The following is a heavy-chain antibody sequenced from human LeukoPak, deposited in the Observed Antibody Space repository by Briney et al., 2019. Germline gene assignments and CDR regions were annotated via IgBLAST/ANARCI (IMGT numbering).Heavy chain of an antibody. J-gene: IGHJ4*02. Sequence: GGSLRLSCAASGFTFTNAWMNWVRQVPGKGLEWVGRIKSKADGETIDYAAPVKGRFTFSRDDSKNMLYLQMNSLKSEDTAVYYCSTLTSRGLSDSWGQGTLVTVSS. D-gene: IGHD1-20*01. CDR1: GFTFTNAW. V-gene: IGHV3-15*07. CDR3: STLTSRGLSDS. CDR2: IKSKADGETI.